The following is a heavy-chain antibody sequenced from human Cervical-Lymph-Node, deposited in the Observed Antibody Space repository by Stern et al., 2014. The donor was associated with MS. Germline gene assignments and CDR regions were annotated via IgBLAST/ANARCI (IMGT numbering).Heavy chain of an antibody. D-gene: IGHD3-10*02. Sequence: EVHLVESGGGLVQPEGSLRLSCAASGFTFTNYAMNWVRQAPGKGLEWVSTISGNGASTYYADSVKGRFTISRDNSKNTLYLQMNSLRAEDTAVYYCAKDAYYDRTYYFDYWGQGTLVTVSS. CDR3: AKDAYYDRTYYFDY. CDR1: GFTFTNYA. V-gene: IGHV3-23*04. CDR2: ISGNGAST. J-gene: IGHJ4*02.